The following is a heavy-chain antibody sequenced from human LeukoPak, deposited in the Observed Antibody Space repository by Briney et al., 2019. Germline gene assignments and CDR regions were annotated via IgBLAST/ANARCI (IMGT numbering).Heavy chain of an antibody. CDR1: GFTFSSYW. D-gene: IGHD2-2*01. V-gene: IGHV3-74*01. CDR3: AIACSSTSCYPYYYYYGMDV. Sequence: GGSLRLSCAASGFTFSSYWMHWVRHAPGKGLVWVSCINSDGSSTSYADSVKGRFTISRDNAKNTLYLQMNSLRAEDTAVYYCAIACSSTSCYPYYYYYGMDVWGQGTTVTVSS. J-gene: IGHJ6*02. CDR2: INSDGSST.